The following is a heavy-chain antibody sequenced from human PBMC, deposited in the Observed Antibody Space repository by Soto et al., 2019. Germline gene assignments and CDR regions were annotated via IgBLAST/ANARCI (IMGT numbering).Heavy chain of an antibody. V-gene: IGHV1-69*02. CDR2: IIPILGIA. D-gene: IGHD2-15*01. CDR1: GGTFSTYT. J-gene: IGHJ4*02. Sequence: QVQLVQSGAEVKKPGSSVKVSCKASGGTFSTYTISWVRQAPGQGLEWMGRIIPILGIANYAQKFQGRVTITADKSTRAAYMEMRRLGSEDTAVYYCASRSDGSDYWGQGTLVTVS. CDR3: ASRSDGSDY.